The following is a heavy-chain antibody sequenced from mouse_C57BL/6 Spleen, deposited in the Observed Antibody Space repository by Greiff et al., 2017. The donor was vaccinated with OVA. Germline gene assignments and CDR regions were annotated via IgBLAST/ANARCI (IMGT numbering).Heavy chain of an antibody. CDR2: INPGSGGT. D-gene: IGHD6-5*01. V-gene: IGHV1-54*01. J-gene: IGHJ4*01. Sequence: QVQLQQSGAELVRPGTSVKVSCKASGYAFTNYLIEWVKQRPGQGLEWIGVINPGSGGTNYNEKFKGKATLTADKSSSTAYMQLSSLTSEDSAVYFCARGGGLYYYAMDYWGQGTSVTVSS. CDR3: ARGGGLYYYAMDY. CDR1: GYAFTNYL.